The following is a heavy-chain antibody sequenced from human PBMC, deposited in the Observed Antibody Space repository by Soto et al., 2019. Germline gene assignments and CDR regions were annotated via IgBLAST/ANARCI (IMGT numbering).Heavy chain of an antibody. J-gene: IGHJ4*02. CDR2: IYYSGST. CDR1: GGSISSSSYY. V-gene: IGHV4-39*01. CDR3: ARRGSYLDY. Sequence: PSEPLALTCTVSGGSISSSSYYWGWIRQPPGKGLEWIGSIYYSGSTYYNPSLKSRVTISVDTSKNQFSLKLSSVTAADTAVYYCARRGSYLDYWGQGTLVTVSS.